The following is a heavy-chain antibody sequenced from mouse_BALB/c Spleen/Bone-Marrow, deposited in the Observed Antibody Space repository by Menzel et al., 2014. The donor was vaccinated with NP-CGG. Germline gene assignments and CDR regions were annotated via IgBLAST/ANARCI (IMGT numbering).Heavy chain of an antibody. CDR1: GFAFSGHD. V-gene: IGHV5-12-1*01. J-gene: IGHJ4*01. Sequence: PLKESGGGLVKPGGYPKISRAASGFAFSGHDMSWVRPTPGKRLEWVAYISSGGINTYYPDSVKGRFTISRDNAKNTLDLQMNSLKSEDTAMYYRARQRGYAYAMDYWGQGTSVTVSS. D-gene: IGHD2-2*01. CDR2: ISSGGINT. CDR3: ARQRGYAYAMDY.